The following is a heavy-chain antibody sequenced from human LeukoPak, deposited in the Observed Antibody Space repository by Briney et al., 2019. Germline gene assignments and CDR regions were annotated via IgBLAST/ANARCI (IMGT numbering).Heavy chain of an antibody. D-gene: IGHD6-19*01. CDR1: GFSLSTNGVG. CDR2: IYWDDDK. Sequence: SGPTLVKPTQTLTLTCTFSGFSLSTNGVGVGWIRQPPGQALEWLALIYWDDDKRYSPSLKSRLIITKDTSKNQVVLTMTNMDPVGTATYYCAHRRDSGRYSDFDYWGQGTLVTVSS. J-gene: IGHJ4*02. CDR3: AHRRDSGRYSDFDY. V-gene: IGHV2-5*02.